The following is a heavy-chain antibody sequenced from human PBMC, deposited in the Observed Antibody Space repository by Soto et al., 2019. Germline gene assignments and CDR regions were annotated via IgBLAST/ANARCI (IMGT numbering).Heavy chain of an antibody. Sequence: PGGSLRLSCAASGFTFSSYAMSWVRQAPGKGLEWVSAISGSGGSTYYADSVKGRFTISRDNSKNTLYLQMNSLRAEDTAVYYCAKTIVVVPAEKSVYFDYWGQGTLVTVSS. J-gene: IGHJ4*02. CDR1: GFTFSSYA. CDR2: ISGSGGST. D-gene: IGHD2-2*01. V-gene: IGHV3-23*01. CDR3: AKTIVVVPAEKSVYFDY.